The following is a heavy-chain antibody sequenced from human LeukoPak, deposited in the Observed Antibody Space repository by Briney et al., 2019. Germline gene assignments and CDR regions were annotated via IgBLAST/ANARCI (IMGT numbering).Heavy chain of an antibody. D-gene: IGHD3-16*01. CDR3: TRSTWGSHGAY. V-gene: IGHV4-34*01. CDR1: NGSFSDYY. J-gene: IGHJ4*02. Sequence: SETLSLTCAVYNGSFSDYYWSWIRQPPGKGLEWIGEINHSGSTNYNPSLKSRVTISVDTSKNQLSLRLTSINAADTAVYYCTRSTWGSHGAYWGQGTLVTVSS. CDR2: INHSGST.